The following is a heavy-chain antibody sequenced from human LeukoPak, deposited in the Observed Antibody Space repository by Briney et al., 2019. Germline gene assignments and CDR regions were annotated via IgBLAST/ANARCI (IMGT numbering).Heavy chain of an antibody. J-gene: IGHJ4*02. D-gene: IGHD3-22*01. CDR2: IHYSGST. CDR3: ARGTHYYDSSGYPDY. V-gene: IGHV4-39*07. CDR1: GGSITTTTYH. Sequence: SETLSLTCTVSGGSITTTTYHWGWIRQSPGKGLEWIGSIHYSGSTYYNPSLKSRVSISLDTSKNQFSLKLSSVTAADTAVYYCARGTHYYDSSGYPDYWGQGTLVTVSS.